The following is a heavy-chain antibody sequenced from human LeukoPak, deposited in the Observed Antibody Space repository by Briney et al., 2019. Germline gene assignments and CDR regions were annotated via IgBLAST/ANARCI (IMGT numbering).Heavy chain of an antibody. CDR1: GGSISSSSYY. Sequence: SETLSLTCTVSGGSISSSSYYWGWIRQPPGKGLEWIGSIYYSGSTYYNPSLKSRVTISVDTSKNQFSLKLSSVTAADTAVYYCPRDPYYYDSSGYDYWGQGTLVTVSS. D-gene: IGHD3-22*01. CDR3: PRDPYYYDSSGYDY. J-gene: IGHJ4*02. CDR2: IYYSGST. V-gene: IGHV4-39*07.